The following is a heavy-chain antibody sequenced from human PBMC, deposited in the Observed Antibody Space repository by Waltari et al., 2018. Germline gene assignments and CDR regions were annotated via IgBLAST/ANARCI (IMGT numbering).Heavy chain of an antibody. V-gene: IGHV4-39*01. CDR1: GGSISTRHYY. D-gene: IGHD2-8*01. CDR2: VHYGGSK. J-gene: IGHJ2*01. Sequence: QLQLQESGPGLVKTSETLSLICTVAGGSISTRHYYWGRISQPPGTGLGWIGSVHYGGSKYYNPSLKSRVTTSIDTSKNQYFLKLSSVTAADTAVYYCARRFCTEDVCPGRNWYFDIWGRGTLVKVSS. CDR3: ARRFCTEDVCPGRNWYFDI.